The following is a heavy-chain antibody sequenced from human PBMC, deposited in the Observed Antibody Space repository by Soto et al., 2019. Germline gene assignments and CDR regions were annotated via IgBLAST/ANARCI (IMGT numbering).Heavy chain of an antibody. J-gene: IGHJ4*02. CDR2: LYSGGNT. V-gene: IGHV3-53*02. CDR3: ARGADDYGDRVDY. D-gene: IGHD4-17*01. CDR1: GFSVSNNY. Sequence: EVQLVETGGGLIQPGGSLRLSCTASGFSVSNNYMSWVRQAPGKGLEWVSILYSGGNTYYADSVRGRFIISRVNSQNTLYLQMNNLRVDDTGAYYCARGADDYGDRVDYWAQGTLVTVSS.